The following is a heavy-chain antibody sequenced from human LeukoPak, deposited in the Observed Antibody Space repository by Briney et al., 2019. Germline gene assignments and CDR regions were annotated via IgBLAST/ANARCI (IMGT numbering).Heavy chain of an antibody. V-gene: IGHV1-2*02. CDR1: GYTFTGYY. CDR3: ARYCDDSRGYYDY. CDR2: INPNSGGT. D-gene: IGHD3-22*01. Sequence: ASVKVSCTASGYTFTGYYMHWVRQAPGQGLEWMGWINPNSGGTNYAQKFQGRVTMTRDTSISTAYMELSRLRSDDTAVYYCARYCDDSRGYYDYWGQGTVVTVSS. J-gene: IGHJ4*02.